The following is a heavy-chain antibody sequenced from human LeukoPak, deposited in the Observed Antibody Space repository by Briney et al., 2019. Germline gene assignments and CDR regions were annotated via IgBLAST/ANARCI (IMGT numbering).Heavy chain of an antibody. V-gene: IGHV3-23*01. Sequence: GGSLRLSCAASGFTLSSYAMSWVRQAPGKGLEWVSGISDSGGNTYYADSAKGRFTISRDNSKNSLYLQMNSLRAEDTAVYYCAKGHGGGAFDIWGQGTMVTVSS. CDR3: AKGHGGGAFDI. CDR2: ISDSGGNT. J-gene: IGHJ3*02. D-gene: IGHD3-10*01. CDR1: GFTLSSYA.